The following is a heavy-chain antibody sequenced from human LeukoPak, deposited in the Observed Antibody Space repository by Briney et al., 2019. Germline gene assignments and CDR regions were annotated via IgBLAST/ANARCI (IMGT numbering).Heavy chain of an antibody. J-gene: IGHJ5*02. CDR2: IYDNRIS. D-gene: IGHD3-10*01. V-gene: IGHV4-61*01. CDR1: GDAVSSDSYT. Sequence: SDTLSLTCTVSGDAVSSDSYTWTWIPQPPGKGLEWIGHIYDNRISNYNPSLKSRVIISADTSKNQFSLKLRFVTAADTAVYYCARDKDIYYGSGRFDPWGQGTLVTVSS. CDR3: ARDKDIYYGSGRFDP.